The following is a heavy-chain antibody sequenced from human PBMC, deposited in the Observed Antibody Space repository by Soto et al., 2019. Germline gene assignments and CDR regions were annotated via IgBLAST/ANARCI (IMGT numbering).Heavy chain of an antibody. J-gene: IGHJ5*02. CDR3: ARDKMRFFQGTPRFNWFDP. CDR1: GYTFNEYG. Sequence: GASVKVSCKSSGYTFNEYGIHWVRQAPGQRPEWMGWIDTHSGDTRYSQRFQDRLTLTRETSANTVYMNLGSLRPEDTAVYFCARDKMRFFQGTPRFNWFDPWGQGTLVTVSS. CDR2: IDTHSGDT. D-gene: IGHD3-3*01. V-gene: IGHV1-3*04.